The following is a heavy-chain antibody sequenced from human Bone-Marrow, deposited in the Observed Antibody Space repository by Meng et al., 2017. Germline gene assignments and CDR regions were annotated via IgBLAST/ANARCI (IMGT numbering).Heavy chain of an antibody. CDR3: ARAYVDRAMVTPLDY. V-gene: IGHV1-46*01. Sequence: ASVKVSCKASGYTFTSYYMHCVRQAPGQGLEWMGIINPSRGSTSYAQKFQGRVTMTRDTSTSTVYMELSSMRSEDTAVYYCARAYVDRAMVTPLDYWGQGTLVTVSS. J-gene: IGHJ4*02. CDR1: GYTFTSYY. D-gene: IGHD5-18*01. CDR2: INPSRGST.